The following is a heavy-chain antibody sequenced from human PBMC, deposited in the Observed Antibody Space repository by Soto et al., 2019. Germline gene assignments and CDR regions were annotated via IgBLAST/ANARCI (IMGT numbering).Heavy chain of an antibody. V-gene: IGHV3-23*01. CDR2: ISGSGGST. CDR1: GFTFSSYA. J-gene: IGHJ4*02. D-gene: IGHD2-2*01. CDR3: ANGPSRGGYCSSASCPGLDY. Sequence: GGSLRLSCAASGFTFSSYAMSWVRQAPGKGLEWVSAISGSGGSTYYADSVKGRFTISRDNSKNTLYLQMNSLRAEDTAVYYCANGPSRGGYCSSASCPGLDYWGQGTLVTVSS.